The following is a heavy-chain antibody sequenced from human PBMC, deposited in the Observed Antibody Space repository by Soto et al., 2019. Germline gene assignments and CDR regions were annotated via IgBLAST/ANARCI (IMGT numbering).Heavy chain of an antibody. CDR3: ARGGGYSYGYRY. D-gene: IGHD5-18*01. CDR1: GASLNDYY. J-gene: IGHJ4*02. Sequence: SETLSLTCTVSGASLNDYYWAWIRQSAGRGLEWLGRIYITAETNYNPSLESRISMSVDTSKNQSSLKVKSVTAADTAVYYCARGGGYSYGYRYWGQGTLVTVSS. CDR2: IYITAET. V-gene: IGHV4-4*07.